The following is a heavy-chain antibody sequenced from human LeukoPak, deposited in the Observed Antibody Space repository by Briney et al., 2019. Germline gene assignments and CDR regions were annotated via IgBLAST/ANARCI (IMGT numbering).Heavy chain of an antibody. CDR1: GFTFSSYA. D-gene: IGHD1-7*01. Sequence: PGGSLRLSCAASGFTFSSYAMSWVRQAPGKGLEWVSAISGSGGSTYYADSVKGRFTISRDNAKNSLYLQMNSLRAEDTAVYYCATQLELRIFDYWGQGTLVTVSS. J-gene: IGHJ4*02. CDR3: ATQLELRIFDY. V-gene: IGHV3-23*01. CDR2: ISGSGGST.